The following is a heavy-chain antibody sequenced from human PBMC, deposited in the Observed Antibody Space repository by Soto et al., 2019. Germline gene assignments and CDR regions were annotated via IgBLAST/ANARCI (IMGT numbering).Heavy chain of an antibody. D-gene: IGHD3-10*01. V-gene: IGHV1-18*01. CDR2: ISGFNDDT. Sequence: QVQLVQSGAEMKNPGASVKVSCKASGYTFTSYGISWVRQAPGQGLEWMGWISGFNDDTNHAQKLQGRVTMTKGTSTSTAYMELRSLKSDDTAVDYCARSGSYYPARNWFGPWGQGTLVTVSS. CDR1: GYTFTSYG. CDR3: ARSGSYYPARNWFGP. J-gene: IGHJ5*02.